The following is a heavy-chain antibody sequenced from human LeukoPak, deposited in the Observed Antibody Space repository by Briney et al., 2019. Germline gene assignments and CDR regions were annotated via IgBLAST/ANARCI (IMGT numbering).Heavy chain of an antibody. CDR1: GGSISRYY. CDR2: ISYSGGT. Sequence: KTSETLSLTCTVSGGSISRYYWSWIRQPPGKGLEWIGYISYSGGTNYNPSHKSRVTISVDTSKNQFSLKLSSVTAADTAVFYCARGGGDYWGQGTLVTVSS. CDR3: ARGGGDY. J-gene: IGHJ4*02. V-gene: IGHV4-59*12.